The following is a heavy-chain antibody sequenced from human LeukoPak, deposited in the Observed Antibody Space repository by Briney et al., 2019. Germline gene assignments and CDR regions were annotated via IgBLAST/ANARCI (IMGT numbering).Heavy chain of an antibody. CDR2: IFYSGST. D-gene: IGHD3-3*02. Sequence: PSETLSLTCTVSGGSISSYYWSWIRQPPGKGLEWIGYIFYSGSTKYNPSLKSRVTISVDTSKNQFSLELNSVTAADTAVYYCARQHFHITEEVWFDPWGQGTLVTVSS. V-gene: IGHV4-59*08. CDR1: GGSISSYY. J-gene: IGHJ5*02. CDR3: ARQHFHITEEVWFDP.